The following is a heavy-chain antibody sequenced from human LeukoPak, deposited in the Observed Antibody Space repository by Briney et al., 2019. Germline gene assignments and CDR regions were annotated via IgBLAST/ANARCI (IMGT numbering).Heavy chain of an antibody. Sequence: SETLSLTCAVYGGSFSGYYWSWIRQPPGKGLEWIGEINHSGSTNYNPSLKSRVTISVDTSKNQFSLKLSSVTAADTAVYYCARGGLVRGVITRFGFFDYRGQGTLVTVSS. CDR1: GGSFSGYY. CDR2: INHSGST. D-gene: IGHD3-10*01. V-gene: IGHV4-34*01. CDR3: ARGGLVRGVITRFGFFDY. J-gene: IGHJ4*02.